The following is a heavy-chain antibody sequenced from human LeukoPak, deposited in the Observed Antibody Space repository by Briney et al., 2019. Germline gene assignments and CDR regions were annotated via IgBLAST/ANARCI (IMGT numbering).Heavy chain of an antibody. CDR2: IIPILGIA. CDR3: ARAVATNLCAY. D-gene: IGHD5-12*01. Sequence: GASVKVSCKASGYTFTSYAISWVRQAPGQGLEWMGRIIPILGIANYAQKFQGRVTITADKSTSTAYMELSSLRSEDTAVYYCARAVATNLCAYWGQGTLVTVSS. J-gene: IGHJ4*02. CDR1: GYTFTSYA. V-gene: IGHV1-69*04.